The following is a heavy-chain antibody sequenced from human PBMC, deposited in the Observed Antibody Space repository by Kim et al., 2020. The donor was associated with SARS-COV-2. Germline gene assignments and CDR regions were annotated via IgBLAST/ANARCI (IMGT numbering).Heavy chain of an antibody. J-gene: IGHJ4*02. CDR2: ISPDGKNT. Sequence: GGSLRLSCAASGFTLSENGMHWVRQAPGKGLEWVSVISPDGKNTYYAYSVKGRFTISRDTSKSMLYLQMNSLRPEDTAVYYCVKDRNRSWSFDYWGQGTLVTVSS. V-gene: IGHV3-30*18. CDR1: GFTLSENG. D-gene: IGHD6-13*01. CDR3: VKDRNRSWSFDY.